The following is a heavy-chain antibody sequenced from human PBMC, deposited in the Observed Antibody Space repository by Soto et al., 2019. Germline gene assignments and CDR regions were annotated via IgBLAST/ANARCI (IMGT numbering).Heavy chain of an antibody. CDR3: ARGCMTAAGPYFDY. J-gene: IGHJ4*02. CDR1: GGSVSSGSYY. D-gene: IGHD6-13*01. V-gene: IGHV4-61*01. Sequence: PSETLSLTCTVSGGSVSSGSYYWSWIRQPPGKGLEWIGYIYYSGSTSYNPSLKSRVTISVDTSKNQFSLKLSSVTAADTAVYYCARGCMTAAGPYFDYWGQGTLVTVSP. CDR2: IYYSGST.